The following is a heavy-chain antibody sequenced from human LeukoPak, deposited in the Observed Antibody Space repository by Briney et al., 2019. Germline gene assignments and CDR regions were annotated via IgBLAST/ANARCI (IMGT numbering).Heavy chain of an antibody. D-gene: IGHD3-22*01. CDR3: ARARDSSGTGIDY. CDR1: GGSISSSSYY. V-gene: IGHV4-39*01. Sequence: SETLFLTCTVSGGSISSSSYYWGWIRQPPGKGLEWIGSIYYSGSTYYNPSLKSRVTISVDTSKNQFSLKLSSVTAADTAVYYCARARDSSGTGIDYWGQGTLVTVSS. J-gene: IGHJ4*02. CDR2: IYYSGST.